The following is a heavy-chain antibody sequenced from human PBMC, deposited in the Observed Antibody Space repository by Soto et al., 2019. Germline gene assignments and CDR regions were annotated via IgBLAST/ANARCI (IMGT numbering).Heavy chain of an antibody. Sequence: QITLRESGPTLVKPTQTLTLTCTFSGFSLSTSVVGVGWIRQPPAKPLEWLALIYWNGDERYSPSLKSRLTITKDTSKNRVGLTMTNMDPAHTATYYCAHNVFRPQKIAYWGPGTLVTVSS. D-gene: IGHD2-8*01. CDR2: IYWNGDE. CDR3: AHNVFRPQKIAY. V-gene: IGHV2-5*01. CDR1: GFSLSTSVVG. J-gene: IGHJ4*02.